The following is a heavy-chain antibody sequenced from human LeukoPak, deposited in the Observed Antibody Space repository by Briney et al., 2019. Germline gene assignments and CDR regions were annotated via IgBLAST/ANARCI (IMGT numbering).Heavy chain of an antibody. D-gene: IGHD1-26*01. CDR1: GFTFSSYA. Sequence: GRSLRLSCAASGFTFSSYAMHWVRQAPGKGLEWVAVISYDGSNKYYADSVKGRFTISRDNSKNTLYLQMNSLRAEDTAVYYCARDGGSGWELGHDAFDIWGQGTMVTVSS. V-gene: IGHV3-30*01. J-gene: IGHJ3*02. CDR2: ISYDGSNK. CDR3: ARDGGSGWELGHDAFDI.